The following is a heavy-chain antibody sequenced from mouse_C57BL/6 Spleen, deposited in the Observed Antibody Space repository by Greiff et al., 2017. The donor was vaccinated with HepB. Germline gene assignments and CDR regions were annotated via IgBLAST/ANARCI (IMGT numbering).Heavy chain of an antibody. CDR3: ARRGDGYFDY. V-gene: IGHV5-12*01. CDR2: ISNGGGST. D-gene: IGHD2-3*01. CDR1: GFTFSDYY. J-gene: IGHJ2*01. Sequence: EVMLVESGGGLVQPGGSLKLSCAASGFTFSDYYMYWVRQTPEKRLEWVAYISNGGGSTYYPDTVKGRFTISRDNAKNTLYLQMSRLKSEDTAMYYCARRGDGYFDYWGQGTTLTVSS.